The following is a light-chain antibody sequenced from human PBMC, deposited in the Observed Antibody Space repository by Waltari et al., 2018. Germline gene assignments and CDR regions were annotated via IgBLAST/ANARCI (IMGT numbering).Light chain of an antibody. Sequence: AVQLTQSPSSLSASVGDRVTFTCRASQAIRSALAWYQQKPGKPPKLLIYDASTLQSGVPPRFSGSGSGTDFTLTISSLQPEDFATYYCQQFNDFLGFGGGTKVEIK. CDR3: QQFNDFLG. CDR2: DAS. V-gene: IGKV1D-13*01. J-gene: IGKJ4*01. CDR1: QAIRSA.